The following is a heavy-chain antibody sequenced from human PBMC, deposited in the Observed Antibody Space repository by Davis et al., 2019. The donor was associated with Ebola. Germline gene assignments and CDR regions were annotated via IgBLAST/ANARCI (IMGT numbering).Heavy chain of an antibody. Sequence: SETLSLTCTVSGGYISGYYWSWIRQPPGKGLEWIGYIYYSGSTNYNPSLKSRVTISVDTSKNQFSLKLSSVTAADTAVYYCARDQWLVDGGMDVWGKGTTVTVSS. CDR2: IYYSGST. V-gene: IGHV4-59*01. CDR1: GGYISGYY. D-gene: IGHD6-19*01. CDR3: ARDQWLVDGGMDV. J-gene: IGHJ6*04.